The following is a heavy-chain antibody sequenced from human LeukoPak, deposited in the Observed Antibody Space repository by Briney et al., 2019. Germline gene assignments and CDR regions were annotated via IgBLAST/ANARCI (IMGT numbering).Heavy chain of an antibody. CDR2: IKSKTDGGTT. CDR3: AKSGSVWYYFDY. V-gene: IGHV3-15*01. D-gene: IGHD6-19*01. CDR1: GFTFNNAW. Sequence: SGGSLRLSCAASGFTFNNAWMSWVRHAPGKGLEWVGRIKSKTDGGTTDNAAPVKGRFTISRDDSKNTLYLQMNSLKTEDTAVYYCAKSGSVWYYFDYWGQGTLVTVSS. J-gene: IGHJ4*02.